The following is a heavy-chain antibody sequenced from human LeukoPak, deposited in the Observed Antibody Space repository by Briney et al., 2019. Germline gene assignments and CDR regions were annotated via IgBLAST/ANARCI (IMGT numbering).Heavy chain of an antibody. CDR3: SRGRGYSGYVNFGY. J-gene: IGHJ4*02. Sequence: GGSLRLSCAASGFTFSSYWMHWVRQAPGKGLVWVSRVNSDGSSTSYADSVKGRFTISRDNAKNTLYLQMNSLRAEDTAVYYCSRGRGYSGYVNFGYWGQGTLVTGSS. V-gene: IGHV3-74*01. CDR1: GFTFSSYW. D-gene: IGHD5-12*01. CDR2: VNSDGSST.